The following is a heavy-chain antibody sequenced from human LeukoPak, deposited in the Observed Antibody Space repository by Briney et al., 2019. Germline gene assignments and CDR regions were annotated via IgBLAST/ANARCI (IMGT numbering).Heavy chain of an antibody. CDR2: IIPMFGTA. V-gene: IGHV1-69*06. CDR1: GGTFSSYA. J-gene: IGHJ6*03. CDR3: ACQIEVGATHRGFYYYMDV. D-gene: IGHD1-26*01. Sequence: PVKVSCKASGGTFSSYAISWVRQAPGQGLEWMGGIIPMFGTANYAQKIQGRVTITADKSTSTAYMELSSPRSEDTAVYYCACQIEVGATHRGFYYYMDVWGKGTTVTVSS.